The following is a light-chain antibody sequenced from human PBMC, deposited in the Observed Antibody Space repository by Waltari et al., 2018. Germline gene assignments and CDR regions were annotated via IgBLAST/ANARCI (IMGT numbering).Light chain of an antibody. J-gene: IGKJ1*01. CDR2: KVS. Sequence: DVAMTQSPHSLPVTLGQPASTSCRSRQGLVSSDGNTHFNWFQQRPGQAPRRLLYKVSNRDSGVPDRFSGSGSGTDFTLRISRVEAEDVGVYYCMQGTHWPWTFGQGTKVEIK. V-gene: IGKV2-30*01. CDR1: QGLVSSDGNTH. CDR3: MQGTHWPWT.